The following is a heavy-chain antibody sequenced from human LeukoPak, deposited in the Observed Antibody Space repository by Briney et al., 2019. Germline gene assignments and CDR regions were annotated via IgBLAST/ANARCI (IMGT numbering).Heavy chain of an antibody. V-gene: IGHV5-51*01. Sequence: GESLKISCKGSGYGSTSYWIGWVRQMPGKGLEWMGIIYPGDSDTIYSPSFQGQVTISADKSTSTANLQWSSLKASDTAMYYCARSGGNYYSIWGQGTMVTVSS. J-gene: IGHJ3*02. D-gene: IGHD1-26*01. CDR2: IYPGDSDT. CDR3: ARSGGNYYSI. CDR1: GYGSTSYW.